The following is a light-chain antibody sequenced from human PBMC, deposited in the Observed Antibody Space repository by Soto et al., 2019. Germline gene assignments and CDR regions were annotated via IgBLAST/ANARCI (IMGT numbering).Light chain of an antibody. V-gene: IGLV2-14*01. CDR2: GVR. Sequence: QSALTQPTSVSGSPGQSVTIYCTGSGKDIGAYDYVAWYQQNPGKAPRLLIHGVRNRPPGISSRLSAPKSGLTASLTISGLRSEDEADYYCRSFTTTRFYGFGHGTKLTVL. CDR3: RSFTTTRFYG. J-gene: IGLJ1*01. CDR1: GKDIGAYDY.